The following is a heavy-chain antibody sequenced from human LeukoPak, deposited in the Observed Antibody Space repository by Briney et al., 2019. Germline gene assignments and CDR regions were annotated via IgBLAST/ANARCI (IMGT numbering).Heavy chain of an antibody. CDR2: ISYDGSDK. V-gene: IGHV3-30*18. D-gene: IGHD2-2*01. J-gene: IGHJ4*02. Sequence: VGSLRLSCAASGFTFSSYGMHWVRQAPGKGLEWVAVISYDGSDKYYADSVKGRFTISRDNSKNTLYLQMNSLRTEDTAVYYCAKDGYPLGYCSSTSCPYYFNYWGQGTLVTVSS. CDR3: AKDGYPLGYCSSTSCPYYFNY. CDR1: GFTFSSYG.